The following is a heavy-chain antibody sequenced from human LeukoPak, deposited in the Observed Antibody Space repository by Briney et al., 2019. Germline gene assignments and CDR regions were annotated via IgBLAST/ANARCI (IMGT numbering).Heavy chain of an antibody. V-gene: IGHV4-34*01. CDR1: GGSFSGYY. CDR3: ARGLGGGRRSYSSSWSFDY. Sequence: SETLSLTCAVYGGSFSGYYCSWIRQPPGKGLEWIGEINHSGSTNYNPSLKSRVTISVDTSKNQFSLKLSSVTAADTAVYYCARGLGGGRRSYSSSWSFDYWGQGTLVTVSS. J-gene: IGHJ4*02. CDR2: INHSGST. D-gene: IGHD6-13*01.